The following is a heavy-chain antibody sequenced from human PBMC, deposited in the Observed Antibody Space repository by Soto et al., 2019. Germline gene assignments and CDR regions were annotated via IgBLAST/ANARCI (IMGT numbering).Heavy chain of an antibody. V-gene: IGHV1-8*01. D-gene: IGHD2-2*01. J-gene: IGHJ6*02. CDR2: MNPNSGNT. CDR3: ASTSAYCSSTSCYYYYYGMDV. CDR1: GYTFTSYD. Sequence: ASVKVSCKASGYTFTSYDINWVRQATGQGLEWMGWMNPNSGNTGYAQKFQGRVTMTRNTSISTAYMELSSLRSEDTAVYYCASTSAYCSSTSCYYYYYGMDVWGQGTTVTVSS.